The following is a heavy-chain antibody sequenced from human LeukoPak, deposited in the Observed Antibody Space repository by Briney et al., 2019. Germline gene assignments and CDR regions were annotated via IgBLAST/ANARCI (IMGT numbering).Heavy chain of an antibody. Sequence: ASVKVSCKASGGTFSSYAISWVRQAPGRGLEWMGGIIPIFGTANYAQKFQGRVTITADESTGTAYMELSSLRSEDTAVYYCARSEYSSSWYRDYYYYYYMDVWGKGTTVTVSS. V-gene: IGHV1-69*13. CDR3: ARSEYSSSWYRDYYYYYYMDV. CDR2: IIPIFGTA. J-gene: IGHJ6*03. CDR1: GGTFSSYA. D-gene: IGHD6-13*01.